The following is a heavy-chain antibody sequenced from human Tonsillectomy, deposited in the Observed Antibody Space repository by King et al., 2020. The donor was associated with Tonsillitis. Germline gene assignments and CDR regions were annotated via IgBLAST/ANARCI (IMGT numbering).Heavy chain of an antibody. CDR2: IYSTGTA. CDR3: AREHIFHDAFDI. CDR1: NGSISNYY. Sequence: VQLQESGPGLVKPSETLSLTCAVSNGSISNYYWSWIRQPPGKGLEWIGYIYSTGTANYNPSLQSRVTLSIDTSKNQFSMKLSSVTAADTAVYYCAREHIFHDAFDIWGQGTMVTVS. J-gene: IGHJ3*02. V-gene: IGHV4-59*01. D-gene: IGHD3-3*02.